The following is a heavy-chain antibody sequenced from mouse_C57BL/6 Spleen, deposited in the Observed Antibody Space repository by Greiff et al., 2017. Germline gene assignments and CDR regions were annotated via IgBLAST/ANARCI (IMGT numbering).Heavy chain of an antibody. D-gene: IGHD1-1*01. CDR3: ARSTGYGSSYFDY. V-gene: IGHV1-69*01. Sequence: QVQLQQSGAELVMPGASVKLSCKASGYTFTSYWMHWVKQRPGQGLEWIGEIDPSDSYTNYNQKFKGKSTLTVDKSSSTAYMQLSSLTSEDSAVYYCARSTGYGSSYFDYWGQGTTLTVSS. CDR2: IDPSDSYT. CDR1: GYTFTSYW. J-gene: IGHJ2*01.